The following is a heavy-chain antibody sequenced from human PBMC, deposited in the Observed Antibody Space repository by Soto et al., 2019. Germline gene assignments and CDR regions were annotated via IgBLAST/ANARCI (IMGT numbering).Heavy chain of an antibody. J-gene: IGHJ6*02. D-gene: IGHD3-10*01. CDR3: TRDGSGSYYKDYYYYGMDF. V-gene: IGHV5-10-1*01. CDR2: IDPSDSYT. Sequence: PGESLKISCKGSGYSFTSYWISWVRQMPGKGLEWMGRIDPSDSYTNYSPSFQGHVTISADKSISTAYLQWSSLKASDTAMYYCTRDGSGSYYKDYYYYGMDFWGQGTTVTVSS. CDR1: GYSFTSYW.